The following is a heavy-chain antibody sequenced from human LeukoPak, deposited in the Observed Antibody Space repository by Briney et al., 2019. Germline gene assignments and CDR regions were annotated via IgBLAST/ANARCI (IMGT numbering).Heavy chain of an antibody. V-gene: IGHV4-59*01. J-gene: IGHJ6*03. Sequence: PSETLSLTCTVSGGSISTYYWSWIRQSPGKGLEWIGYIYYDGSTNYNPSLKSRVTISVDTSKNQFSLKLSSVTAADTAVYYCARDRRSSSANSRYYYYMDVWGKGTTVTVSS. CDR3: ARDRRSSSANSRYYYYMDV. CDR2: IYYDGST. CDR1: GGSISTYY. D-gene: IGHD6-6*01.